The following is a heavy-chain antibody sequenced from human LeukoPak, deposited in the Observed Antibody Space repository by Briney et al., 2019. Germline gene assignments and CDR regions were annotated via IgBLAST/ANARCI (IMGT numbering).Heavy chain of an antibody. V-gene: IGHV3-23*01. CDR1: LFTFSSYA. CDR2: ISGSGGST. Sequence: PVGSLRLSCAASLFTFSSYAMSWVRQAPGKELEWVSAISGSGGSTYDADSVKGRFTIARDNSKNTLYLQMNSLRAEDTAVYYCARDAAWWLLSYYYYYMDVWGKGTTVTVSS. CDR3: ARDAAWWLLSYYYYYMDV. J-gene: IGHJ6*03. D-gene: IGHD5-12*01.